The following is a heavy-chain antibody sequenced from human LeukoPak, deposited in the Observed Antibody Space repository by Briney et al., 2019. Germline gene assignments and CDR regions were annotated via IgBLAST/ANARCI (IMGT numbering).Heavy chain of an antibody. CDR2: NIPILGIA. V-gene: IGHV1-69*04. D-gene: IGHD2-15*01. Sequence: SVKLSFKASGGGFSSYAISWVRKPPPQGLEWVGRNIPILGIANYAQKFQRRVTITADKSTSTAYMELSSLRSEDTTVYYCARGCSGGWLAWFLPWRQATLVTVSS. CDR1: GGGFSSYA. CDR3: ARGCSGGWLAWFLP. J-gene: IGHJ5*02.